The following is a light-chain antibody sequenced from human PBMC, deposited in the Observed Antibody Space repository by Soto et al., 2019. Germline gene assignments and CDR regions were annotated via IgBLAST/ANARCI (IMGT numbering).Light chain of an antibody. CDR2: RAA. CDR3: QQYSSDST. V-gene: IGKV1-5*03. Sequence: DIRMTQSPSPLSASVGDRVTITCRASQSINNWLAWYQQKPWKAPKLLNYRAASLENGVPSRFSGRGSGTAFIFTITTLQPDDFAAYYGQQYSSDSTFGQGTKVDIK. J-gene: IGKJ1*01. CDR1: QSINNW.